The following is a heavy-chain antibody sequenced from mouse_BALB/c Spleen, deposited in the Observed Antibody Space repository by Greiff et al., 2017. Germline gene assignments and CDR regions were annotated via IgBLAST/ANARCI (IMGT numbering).Heavy chain of an antibody. Sequence: EVQLQQSGAELVRPGALVKLSCKASGFNIKDYYIHWVKQRPEQGLEWIGWIDPENGNTIYDPKFQGKASITADTSSNTAYLQLSSLTSEDTAVYYCARSGDYDLAYWGQGTLVTVSA. D-gene: IGHD2-4*01. CDR2: IDPENGNT. CDR1: GFNIKDYY. CDR3: ARSGDYDLAY. V-gene: IGHV14-1*02. J-gene: IGHJ3*01.